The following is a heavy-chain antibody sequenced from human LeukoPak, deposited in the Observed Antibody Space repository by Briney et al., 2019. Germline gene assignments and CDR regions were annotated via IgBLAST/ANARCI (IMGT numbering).Heavy chain of an antibody. CDR3: ARGGYYYHGGGYEPYYFDY. D-gene: IGHD3-22*01. Sequence: PSGTLSLTCAVSGGSISSSNWWSWVRQPPGKGLEWIGEIYHSGSTNYNPSLKSRVTISVDKSKNQFSLKLSSVTAADTAVFYCARGGYYYHGGGYEPYYFDYWGQGTLVTVSS. V-gene: IGHV4-4*02. J-gene: IGHJ4*02. CDR1: GGSISSSNW. CDR2: IYHSGST.